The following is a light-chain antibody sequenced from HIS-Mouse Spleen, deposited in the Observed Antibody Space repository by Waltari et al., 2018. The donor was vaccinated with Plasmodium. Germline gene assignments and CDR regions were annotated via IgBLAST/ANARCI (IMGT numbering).Light chain of an antibody. J-gene: IGLJ3*02. CDR2: EDS. Sequence: SYELTQPPSVSVSPGPTARITCSGDALPNKYAYWYQQKSGQAPVLVIYEDSKRPSGIPEIFSGSSSGTMATLTISGAQVEDEADYYCYSTDSSGNHRVFGGGTKLTVL. CDR3: YSTDSSGNHRV. V-gene: IGLV3-10*01. CDR1: ALPNKY.